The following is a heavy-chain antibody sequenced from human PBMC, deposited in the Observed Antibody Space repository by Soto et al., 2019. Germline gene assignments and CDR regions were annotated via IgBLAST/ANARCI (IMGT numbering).Heavy chain of an antibody. CDR1: GGSISSYY. Sequence: TLSLTCTVSGGSISSYYWSWIRQPPGKGLEWIGYIYYSGSTNYNPSLKSRVTISVDTSKNQFSLKLSSVTAADTAVYYCARHYCSSTSCYVTDYMDVWGKGTTVTVSS. J-gene: IGHJ6*03. V-gene: IGHV4-59*08. CDR3: ARHYCSSTSCYVTDYMDV. CDR2: IYYSGST. D-gene: IGHD2-2*01.